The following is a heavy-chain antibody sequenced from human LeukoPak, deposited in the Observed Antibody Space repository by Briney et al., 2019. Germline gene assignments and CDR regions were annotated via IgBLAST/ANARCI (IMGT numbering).Heavy chain of an antibody. CDR2: IYYSGST. CDR1: GGSISSSSYY. D-gene: IGHD6-13*01. CDR3: ARARRYSSSWYDY. V-gene: IGHV4-61*01. Sequence: KTSETLSLTCTVSGGSISSSSYYWSWIRQPPGKGLEWIGYIYYSGSTNYNPSLKSRVTISVDTSKNQFSLKLSSVTAADAAVYYCARARRYSSSWYDYWGQGTLVTVSS. J-gene: IGHJ4*02.